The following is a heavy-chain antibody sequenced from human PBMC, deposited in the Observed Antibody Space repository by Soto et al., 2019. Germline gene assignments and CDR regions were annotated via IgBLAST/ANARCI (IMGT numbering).Heavy chain of an antibody. Sequence: GESLKIPCKGSGYSFTSYWISWVRQMPGKGLEWMGRIDPSDSYTNYSPSFQGHVTISADKSISTAYLQWSSLKASDTAMYYCARGDGDYVWGSYSFNYYGMDVWGQGTTVTVSS. CDR3: ARGDGDYVWGSYSFNYYGMDV. D-gene: IGHD3-16*01. J-gene: IGHJ6*02. V-gene: IGHV5-10-1*01. CDR1: GYSFTSYW. CDR2: IDPSDSYT.